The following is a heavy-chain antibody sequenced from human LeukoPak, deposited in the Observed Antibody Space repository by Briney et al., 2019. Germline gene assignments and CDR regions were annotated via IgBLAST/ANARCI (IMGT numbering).Heavy chain of an antibody. V-gene: IGHV3-53*01. J-gene: IGHJ4*02. D-gene: IGHD6-6*01. CDR1: GFTVNSNY. Sequence: PGGSLRLSCAASGFTVNSNYMSWVRQAPGKGLEWVSVIYSGGSTYYADSVKGRFTISRDNSKNTLYLQMNGLRADDTAVYYCAKGSAAARPYYFDSWGQGTLVAVSS. CDR2: IYSGGST. CDR3: AKGSAAARPYYFDS.